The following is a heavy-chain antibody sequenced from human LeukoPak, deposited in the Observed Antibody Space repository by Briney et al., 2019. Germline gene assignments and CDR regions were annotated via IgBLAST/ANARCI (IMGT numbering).Heavy chain of an antibody. Sequence: GGSLRLSCAASGFTFSSYSMNWVRQAPGKGLEWVSSISSSSSYIYYADSVKGRFTISRDNAKNSLYLQMNSLRAEGTAVYYCAGEGYSGYDFFGMDVWGQGTTVTVSS. V-gene: IGHV3-21*03. J-gene: IGHJ6*02. D-gene: IGHD5-12*01. CDR1: GFTFSSYS. CDR3: AGEGYSGYDFFGMDV. CDR2: ISSSSSYI.